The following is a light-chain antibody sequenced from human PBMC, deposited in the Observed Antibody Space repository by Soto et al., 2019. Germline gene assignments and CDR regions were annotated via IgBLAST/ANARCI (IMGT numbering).Light chain of an antibody. J-gene: IGKJ4*01. V-gene: IGKV3-15*01. CDR1: QGVSRK. CDR2: GAS. CDR3: QKYHTWPIT. Sequence: DIVMTQSPATLSVAPGERVTFSCRASQGVSRKLAWYQHKPGQAPRLLISGASTGATGIPARFSGSGSGTEFTLTISSLQSEDCAIFYCQKYHTWPITFGGGTTVEIK.